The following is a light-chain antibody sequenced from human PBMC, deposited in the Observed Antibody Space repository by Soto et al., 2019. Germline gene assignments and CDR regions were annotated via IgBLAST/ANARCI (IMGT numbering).Light chain of an antibody. CDR3: QHHNSAPPAGT. Sequence: DFQMTQSPSSLSASVGDRVTITCRASQGINNHLAWFQQKPGKVPKVLIYAASTLQSGVPSRFSGSGSGTYFTLTITRLQPEDVANYYCQHHNSAPPAGTFGGGTKVEIK. J-gene: IGKJ4*01. CDR2: AAS. CDR1: QGINNH. V-gene: IGKV1-27*01.